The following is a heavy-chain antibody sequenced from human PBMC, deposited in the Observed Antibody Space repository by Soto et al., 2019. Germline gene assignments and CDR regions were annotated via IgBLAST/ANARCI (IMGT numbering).Heavy chain of an antibody. CDR1: GFTFSTYP. CDR2: ISSSSSYI. V-gene: IGHV3-21*01. J-gene: IGHJ6*02. CDR3: ARDPHYYESSGGIHYGMDV. Sequence: PGGSLRLSCAASGFTFSTYPMSWVRQAPGKGLEWVSTISSSSSYIYYADSVKGRFTISRDNAKNSLYLQMNSLRAEDTAVYYCARDPHYYESSGGIHYGMDVWGQGTTVTVSS. D-gene: IGHD3-22*01.